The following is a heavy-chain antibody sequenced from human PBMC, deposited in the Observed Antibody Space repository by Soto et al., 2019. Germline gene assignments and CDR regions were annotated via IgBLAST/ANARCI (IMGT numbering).Heavy chain of an antibody. D-gene: IGHD3-9*01. Sequence: ASVKVSCKASGYTFTSYGISWVRQAPGQGLEWMGWISAYNGNTNYAQKLQGRVTMTTDTSTSTAYMELRSLRSDDTAVYYCASGGYYDILTGTIDLNWFDPWGQGTLVTVSS. V-gene: IGHV1-18*01. CDR2: ISAYNGNT. CDR1: GYTFTSYG. J-gene: IGHJ5*02. CDR3: ASGGYYDILTGTIDLNWFDP.